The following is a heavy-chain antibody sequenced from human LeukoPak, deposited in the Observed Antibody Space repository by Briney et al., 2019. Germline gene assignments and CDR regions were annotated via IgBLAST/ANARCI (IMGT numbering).Heavy chain of an antibody. V-gene: IGHV4-61*02. Sequence: SETLSLTCTVSGGSISSGSYYWSWIRQPAGKGLEWIGRIYTSGSTNYNPSLKSRVTMSVDTSKNQFSPKLSSVTAADTAVYYCARSLDYYDSSGYYRLGFDYWGQGTLVTVSS. CDR1: GGSISSGSYY. J-gene: IGHJ4*02. D-gene: IGHD3-22*01. CDR2: IYTSGST. CDR3: ARSLDYYDSSGYYRLGFDY.